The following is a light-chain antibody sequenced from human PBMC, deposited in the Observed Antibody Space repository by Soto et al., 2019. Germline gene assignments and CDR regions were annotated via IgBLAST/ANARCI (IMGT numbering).Light chain of an antibody. Sequence: QSALTQPASVSGSPGQTITISCTGTNSDIGTYNFVPWYQQFPGKAPKLMTYEVSNRPSGVSTRFSGSKSGNVASLTISGLQAADEAFYYCSSYTTTNSLLLFGGGTKLTVL. J-gene: IGLJ2*01. CDR1: NSDIGTYNF. V-gene: IGLV2-14*01. CDR2: EVS. CDR3: SSYTTTNSLLL.